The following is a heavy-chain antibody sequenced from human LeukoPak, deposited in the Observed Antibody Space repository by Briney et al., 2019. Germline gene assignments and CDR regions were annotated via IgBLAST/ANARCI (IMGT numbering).Heavy chain of an antibody. J-gene: IGHJ4*02. D-gene: IGHD2-2*01. Sequence: ASVKVSCKASGGTFSSYAISWVRQAPGQGLEWMGWISAYNGNTNYAQKLQGRVTMTTDTSTSTAYMELRSLRSDDTAVYYCARGLGRGYQLPNNYWGQGTLVTVSS. CDR1: GGTFSSYA. CDR3: ARGLGRGYQLPNNY. CDR2: ISAYNGNT. V-gene: IGHV1-18*01.